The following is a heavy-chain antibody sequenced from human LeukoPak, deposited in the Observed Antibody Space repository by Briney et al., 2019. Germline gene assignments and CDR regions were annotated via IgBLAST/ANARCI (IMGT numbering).Heavy chain of an antibody. D-gene: IGHD3-22*01. CDR2: ISSSSSTI. J-gene: IGHJ3*02. Sequence: GGSLRLSCAASGFTFSSYSMNWVRQAPGKGLEWVSYISSSSSTIYYADSVKGRFTISRDNAKNSLYLQMNSLRAEDTAVYYCARRSYYDSSGYYREGAFDIWGQGTMVTVSS. CDR3: ARRSYYDSSGYYREGAFDI. CDR1: GFTFSSYS. V-gene: IGHV3-48*01.